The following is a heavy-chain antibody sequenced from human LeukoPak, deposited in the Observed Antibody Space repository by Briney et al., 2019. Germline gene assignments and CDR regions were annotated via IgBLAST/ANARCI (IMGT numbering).Heavy chain of an antibody. J-gene: IGHJ4*02. Sequence: PSETLSLTCTVSGGSFSSYYWSWIRQPPGKGLEWIGYIYYTGSTNYNPSLKSRVTISVDTSKSQFSLKLRSVTAADTAFYYCGRVKYCGGDCYPFDYWGQGTLVTVSS. V-gene: IGHV4-59*01. CDR2: IYYTGST. CDR1: GGSFSSYY. CDR3: GRVKYCGGDCYPFDY. D-gene: IGHD2-21*01.